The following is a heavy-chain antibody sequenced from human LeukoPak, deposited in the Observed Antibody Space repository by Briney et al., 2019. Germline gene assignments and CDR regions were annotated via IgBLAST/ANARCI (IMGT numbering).Heavy chain of an antibody. CDR3: ARHPIVVVPAAMGGYYYYGMDV. CDR1: GGSLSSYY. V-gene: IGHV4-59*08. Sequence: SETLSLTCTVSGGSLSSYYWSWIRQPPGKGLEWIGYIYYSGSTNYNPSLKSRVTISVDTSKNQFSLKLSSVTAADTAVYYCARHPIVVVPAAMGGYYYYGMDVWGQGTTVTVSS. D-gene: IGHD2-2*01. J-gene: IGHJ6*02. CDR2: IYYSGST.